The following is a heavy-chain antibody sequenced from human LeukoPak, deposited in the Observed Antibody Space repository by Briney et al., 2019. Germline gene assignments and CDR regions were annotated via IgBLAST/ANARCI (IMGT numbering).Heavy chain of an antibody. D-gene: IGHD1-26*01. CDR3: AREKWEPPYYYFGLDV. CDR1: GGTFSSYA. V-gene: IGHV1-69*13. J-gene: IGHJ6*02. CDR2: IIPIFGTA. Sequence: SVKVSCKASGGTFSSYAISWVRQAPGQGLEWMGGIIPIFGTANYAQKFQGRVTITADESTSMAYMELSGLRSEDTAIYYCAREKWEPPYYYFGLDVWGQGTTVTVSS.